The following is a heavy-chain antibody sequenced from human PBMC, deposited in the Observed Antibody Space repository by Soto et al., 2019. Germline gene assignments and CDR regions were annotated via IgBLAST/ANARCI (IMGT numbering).Heavy chain of an antibody. D-gene: IGHD6-13*01. Sequence: QLQLQESGPGLVKPSETLSLTCTVSGGSISSSTYYWGWIRQPPGKGLEWIGTLYYSGSTYYSPSLKSRVTISGDTSKNQFSLKLSSVTAADTAVYYCARLSIVAAGSRYFDYWGQGTLVTVSS. CDR1: GGSISSSTYY. J-gene: IGHJ4*02. V-gene: IGHV4-39*01. CDR2: LYYSGST. CDR3: ARLSIVAAGSRYFDY.